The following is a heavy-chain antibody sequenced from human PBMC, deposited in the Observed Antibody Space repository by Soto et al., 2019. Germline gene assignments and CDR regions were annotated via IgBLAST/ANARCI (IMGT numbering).Heavy chain of an antibody. CDR1: GFTFNIFA. CDR3: AKDRQDHNSVWDPFDI. CDR2: IGGGDHET. Sequence: GGSLRLSCAASGFTFNIFAMSWVRQAPGKGLEWVSGIGGGDHETYYADSVKGRFTISRDNSRNTVFLQMTSLRAEDTAIYYCAKDRQDHNSVWDPFDIWGQGTMVTVSS. J-gene: IGHJ3*02. V-gene: IGHV3-23*01. D-gene: IGHD2-21*01.